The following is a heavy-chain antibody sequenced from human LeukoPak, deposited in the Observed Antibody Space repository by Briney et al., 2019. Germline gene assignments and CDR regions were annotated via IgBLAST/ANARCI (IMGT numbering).Heavy chain of an antibody. D-gene: IGHD5/OR15-5a*01. V-gene: IGHV3-30*02. CDR1: GFTFSSYG. CDR2: IRYDGSNK. CDR3: AEVTRLYLYYFDY. J-gene: IGHJ4*02. Sequence: GGSLRLSCAASGFTFSSYGMHWVRQAPGKGLEWVAFIRYDGSNKYYADSVKGRFTISRDNSKNTLYLQMNSLRAEDTAVYYCAEVTRLYLYYFDYWGQGTLVTVSS.